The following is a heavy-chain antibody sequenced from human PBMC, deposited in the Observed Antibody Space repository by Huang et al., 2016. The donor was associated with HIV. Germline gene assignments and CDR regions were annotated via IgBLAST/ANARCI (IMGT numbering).Heavy chain of an antibody. Sequence: EVQLVESGGNLIQTGGSLRLACSASGFRFDNSAMSWVRQAPGKGLEWVASISWNSANIAYGDSVKGRFTISRDNARNSLYLQMNSLRPDDTALYYCVKGDIVGTANFFDYWGQGTQVSVSS. V-gene: IGHV3-9*01. CDR3: VKGDIVGTANFFDY. D-gene: IGHD1-26*01. CDR1: GFRFDNSA. J-gene: IGHJ4*02. CDR2: ISWNSANI.